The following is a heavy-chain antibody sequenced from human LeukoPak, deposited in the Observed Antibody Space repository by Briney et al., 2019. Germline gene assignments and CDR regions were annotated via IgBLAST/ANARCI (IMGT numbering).Heavy chain of an antibody. CDR3: ARDPLRFGELLGYFDY. CDR2: ISAYNGNT. Sequence: ASVKVSCKASGYTFTSYGISWVRQAPGQGLEWMAWISAYNGNTKYAQKFQGRVTMTTDTSTSTAYMELRSLRSDDTAVYYCARDPLRFGELLGYFDYWGQGTLVTVSS. V-gene: IGHV1-18*01. D-gene: IGHD3-10*01. CDR1: GYTFTSYG. J-gene: IGHJ4*02.